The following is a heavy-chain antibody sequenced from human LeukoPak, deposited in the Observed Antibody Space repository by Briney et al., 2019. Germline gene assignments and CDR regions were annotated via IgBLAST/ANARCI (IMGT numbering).Heavy chain of an antibody. CDR1: GFTFSSYE. CDR2: ISSSGSTI. Sequence: GGSLRLSCAASGFTFSSYEMNWVRQAPGKGLEWVSHISSSGSTIYYTDSVKGRFTISRDNSKNSLYLQMNSLRAEDTAIYYCARTVARVGYWGQGTLVTVSS. CDR3: ARTVARVGY. D-gene: IGHD4-23*01. V-gene: IGHV3-48*03. J-gene: IGHJ4*02.